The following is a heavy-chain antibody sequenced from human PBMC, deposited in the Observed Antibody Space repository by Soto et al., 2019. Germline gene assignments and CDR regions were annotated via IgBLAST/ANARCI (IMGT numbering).Heavy chain of an antibody. CDR3: ARTLYYYDSSGYYFDYYYGMDV. CDR2: INHSGST. Sequence: LSLTCAVYGGSFSGYYWSWIRQPPGKGLEWIGEINHSGSTNYNPSLKSRVTISVDTSKNQFSLKLSSVTAADTAVYYCARTLYYYDSSGYYFDYYYGMDVWGQGTTVTVSS. J-gene: IGHJ6*02. CDR1: GGSFSGYY. D-gene: IGHD3-22*01. V-gene: IGHV4-34*01.